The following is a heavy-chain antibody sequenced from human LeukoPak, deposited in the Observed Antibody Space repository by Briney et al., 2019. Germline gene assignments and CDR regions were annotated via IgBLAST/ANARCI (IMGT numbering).Heavy chain of an antibody. V-gene: IGHV4-59*01. J-gene: IGHJ4*02. CDR2: IYYSGST. D-gene: IGHD6-19*01. Sequence: SETLSLTCTVSGGSISSYYWSWIRQPPGKGLEWIGYIYYSGSTNYNPSLKSRVTISIDTSKNQFSLKLNSVTAADTAVYYCASYSGWYPYYFDYWGQGTLVTVSS. CDR3: ASYSGWYPYYFDY. CDR1: GGSISSYY.